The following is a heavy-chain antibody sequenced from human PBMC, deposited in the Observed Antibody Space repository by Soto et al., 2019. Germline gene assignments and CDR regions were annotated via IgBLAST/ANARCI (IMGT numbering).Heavy chain of an antibody. Sequence: PGGSLRLSCAASGFTFSCYAMNWVGQAPGKGLEWVSAVSSNGGSTYSADSVKGRFTISRDNAKNTLFLQMNSLRAEDTAVYYCASLGVGVWVNYYYYYGMDVWGQGTTVTVSS. CDR1: GFTFSCYA. CDR2: VSSNGGST. CDR3: ASLGVGVWVNYYYYYGMDV. J-gene: IGHJ6*02. V-gene: IGHV3-23*01. D-gene: IGHD1-26*01.